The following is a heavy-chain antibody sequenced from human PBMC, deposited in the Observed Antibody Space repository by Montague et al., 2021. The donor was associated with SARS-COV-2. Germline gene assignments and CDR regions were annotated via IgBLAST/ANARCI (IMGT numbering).Heavy chain of an antibody. CDR1: GGSISRYS. J-gene: IGHJ3*02. CDR2: IYNSGST. Sequence: SETLSLTCTVSGGSISRYSWTWIRQPPGKGLEWIGYIYNSGSTNYNPSLTSRVTISVDTSKNQFSLKLSSVAAADTAVYYCARVGRGSSWSEVVFDIWGQGTMVTVSS. CDR3: ARVGRGSSWSEVVFDI. V-gene: IGHV4-59*01. D-gene: IGHD6-13*01.